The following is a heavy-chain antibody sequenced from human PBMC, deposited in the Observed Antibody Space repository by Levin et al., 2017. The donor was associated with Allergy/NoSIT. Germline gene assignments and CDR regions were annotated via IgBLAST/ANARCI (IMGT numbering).Heavy chain of an antibody. J-gene: IGHJ5*01. Sequence: ASVKVSCKASGYTFTSYGISWVRQAPGQGLEWMGWINGNNGNTKYAQNLQGRVTMTTDTSTSTGYMELRSLRSDDTAVYYCARVRGHWFDFWGQGTLVTVSS. CDR3: ARVRGHWFDF. CDR2: INGNNGNT. V-gene: IGHV1-18*01. CDR1: GYTFTSYG.